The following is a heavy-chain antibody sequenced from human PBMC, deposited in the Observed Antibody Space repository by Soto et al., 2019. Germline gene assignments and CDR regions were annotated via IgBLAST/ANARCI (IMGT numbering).Heavy chain of an antibody. Sequence: GGSLRLSCAASGFAFNTYAMAWVRQAPGKGPEWVSSVTSNGGTAFYADSVTGRFTISRDNSRSTLYLRLNSLGPEDTARYYCAKGLRRDYDYYYGWDVWGQGTTVTVSS. CDR3: AKGLRRDYDYYYGWDV. J-gene: IGHJ6*02. CDR1: GFAFNTYA. V-gene: IGHV3-23*01. CDR2: VTSNGGTA.